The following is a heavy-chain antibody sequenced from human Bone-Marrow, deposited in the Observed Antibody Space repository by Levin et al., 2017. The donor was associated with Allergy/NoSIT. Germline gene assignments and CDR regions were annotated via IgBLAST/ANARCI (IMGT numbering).Heavy chain of an antibody. CDR3: AGTSSYSSGRYQDAFDI. D-gene: IGHD6-19*01. J-gene: IGHJ3*02. CDR1: GFTFSSYG. V-gene: IGHV3-33*01. CDR2: IWYDGSNK. Sequence: GGSLRLSCAASGFTFSSYGMHWVRQAPGKGLEWVTLIWYDGSNKYYADSVKGRFTISRDNSKNTLFLQMNSLSAEDTAVYYCAGTSSYSSGRYQDAFDIWGQGTMVTVYS.